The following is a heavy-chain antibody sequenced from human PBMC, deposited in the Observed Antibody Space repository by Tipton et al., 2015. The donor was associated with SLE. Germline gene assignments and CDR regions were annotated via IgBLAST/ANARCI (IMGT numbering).Heavy chain of an antibody. CDR3: ARDFKDI. CDR2: ISYDGSNK. CDR1: GFTFSSYA. Sequence: QLVQSGGGVVQPGRSLRLSCAASGFTFSSYAMHWVRQAPGKGLEWVAVISYDGSNKYYADSVKGRFTISRDNSKNTLYLQMNSLRAEDTAVYYCARDFKDIWGQGTMVTVSS. J-gene: IGHJ3*02. V-gene: IGHV3-30-3*01.